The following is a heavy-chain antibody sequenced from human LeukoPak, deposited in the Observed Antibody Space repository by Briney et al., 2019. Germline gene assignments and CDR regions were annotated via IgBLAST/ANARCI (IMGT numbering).Heavy chain of an antibody. Sequence: SETLSLTCTVSGGSISSYYWSWIRQPPGKGLEWIGYIYNSGSTNYNPSLKSRVTISVDTSKNQFSLKLSSVTAADTAVYYCARERVTASYYFDYWGQGTLVTVSS. CDR1: GGSISSYY. CDR3: ARERVTASYYFDY. V-gene: IGHV4-59*12. D-gene: IGHD1-14*01. CDR2: IYNSGST. J-gene: IGHJ4*02.